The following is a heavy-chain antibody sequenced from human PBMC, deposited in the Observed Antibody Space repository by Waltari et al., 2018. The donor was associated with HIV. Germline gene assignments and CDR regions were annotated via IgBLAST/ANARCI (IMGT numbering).Heavy chain of an antibody. CDR2: INSDGSST. CDR3: ARNLEVAAAGGGVDY. J-gene: IGHJ4*02. CDR1: GFTFSSDW. Sequence: EVQLVESGGGLAQPGCSLRLYCAASGFTFSSDWMLWVRPTPGKGLVWVSRINSDGSSTSYADSVKGRCTISRDNAKNTLYLQMNSLRAEDTAVYYCARNLEVAAAGGGVDYWGQGTLVTVSS. D-gene: IGHD6-13*01. V-gene: IGHV3-74*01.